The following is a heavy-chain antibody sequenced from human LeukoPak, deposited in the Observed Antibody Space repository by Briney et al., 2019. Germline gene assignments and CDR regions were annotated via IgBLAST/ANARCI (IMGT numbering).Heavy chain of an antibody. CDR3: AKYFASGRYYKLPH. D-gene: IGHD3-10*01. Sequence: GGSLRLSCAASGFTFSSYAMSWVRQAPGKGLEWVSTISGSGAYTYYADSVKGRFTISRDNSKNTLYLQMNSLRAEGKAVYYRAKYFASGRYYKLPHWGQGTLVTVSS. V-gene: IGHV3-23*01. J-gene: IGHJ1*01. CDR1: GFTFSSYA. CDR2: ISGSGAYT.